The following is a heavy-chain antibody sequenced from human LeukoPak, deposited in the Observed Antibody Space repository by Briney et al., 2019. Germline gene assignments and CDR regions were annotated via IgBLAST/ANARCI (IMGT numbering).Heavy chain of an antibody. V-gene: IGHV3-23*01. CDR2: ISGSGGST. J-gene: IGHJ4*02. D-gene: IGHD3-9*01. CDR1: GFTFSSYA. CDR3: AKVFPILTGYHIFDY. Sequence: GGSLRLSCAASGFTFSSYAMSWVRHAPGKGLEWVSAISGSGGSTYYADSVKGRFTISRDNSKNTLYLQMNSLRAEDTAVYYCAKVFPILTGYHIFDYWGQGTLVTVSS.